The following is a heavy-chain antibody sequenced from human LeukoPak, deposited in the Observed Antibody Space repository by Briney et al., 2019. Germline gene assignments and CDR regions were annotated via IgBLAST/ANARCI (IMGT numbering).Heavy chain of an antibody. CDR3: ARGDYYGSGSFDY. D-gene: IGHD3-10*01. J-gene: IGHJ4*02. CDR2: IGTAGDP. Sequence: GGSLRLSCAASGFTFSSYDMYWVRQTTGKGLEWVSGIGTAGDPSYASSVKGRLTISRENVKDSLYLQMNSLRAGDTAVYYCARGDYYGSGSFDYWGQGTLVTVSS. CDR1: GFTFSSYD. V-gene: IGHV3-13*05.